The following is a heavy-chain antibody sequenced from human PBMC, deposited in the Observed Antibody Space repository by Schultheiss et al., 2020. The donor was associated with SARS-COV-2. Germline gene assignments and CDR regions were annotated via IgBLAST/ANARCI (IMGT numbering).Heavy chain of an antibody. CDR1: GGSISSYY. CDR2: INHSGLT. V-gene: IGHV4-34*01. CDR3: ALDCSGGSCYL. Sequence: GSLRLSCTVSGGSISSYYWSWIRQPPGKGLEWIGEINHSGLTNYNPSLNSRVAMSLDTSKSQFSLKLNSVTAADTAVYYCALDCSGGSCYLWGQGTLVTVSS. D-gene: IGHD2-15*01. J-gene: IGHJ5*02.